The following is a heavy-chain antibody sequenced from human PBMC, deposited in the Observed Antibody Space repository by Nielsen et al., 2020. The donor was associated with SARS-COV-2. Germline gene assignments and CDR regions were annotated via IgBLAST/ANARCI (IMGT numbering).Heavy chain of an antibody. CDR3: ASPGASGYFDY. V-gene: IGHV3-53*04. CDR2: IYSGGST. J-gene: IGHJ4*02. D-gene: IGHD6-25*01. Sequence: GEFLKISCAASGFTVSSNYMSWVRQAPGKGLEWVSVIYSGGSTYYADSVKGRFTISRHNSKNTLYLQMNSLRAEDTAVYYCASPGASGYFDYWGQGTLVTVSS. CDR1: GFTVSSNY.